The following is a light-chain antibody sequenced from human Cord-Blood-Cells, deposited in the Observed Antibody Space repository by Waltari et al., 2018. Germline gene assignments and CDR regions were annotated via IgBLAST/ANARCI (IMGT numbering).Light chain of an antibody. CDR3: LLYDGGAQGV. CDR1: PGPLTRGHY. CDR2: STS. Sequence: TVVTQEPSLTVSPCGTVTLTCASPPGPLTRGHYPNAFQQKPGQAPRALIYSTSNTHSWTPARFSGSLRGGKAALTLSGVQPEDEAEYYCLLYDGGAQGVFGGGTKLTVL. J-gene: IGLJ2*01. V-gene: IGLV7-43*01.